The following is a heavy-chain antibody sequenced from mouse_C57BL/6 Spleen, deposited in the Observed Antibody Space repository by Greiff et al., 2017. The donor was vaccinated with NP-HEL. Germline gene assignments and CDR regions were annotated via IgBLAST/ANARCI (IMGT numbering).Heavy chain of an antibody. CDR1: GYTFTSYW. CDR3: ATLKLGQDYFDY. J-gene: IGHJ2*01. D-gene: IGHD4-1*01. Sequence: VQVVESGAELAKPGASVKLSCKASGYTFTSYWMHWVKQRPGQGLEWIGYINPSSGYTKYNQKFKDKATLTADKSSSTAYMQLSSLTYEDSAVYYCATLKLGQDYFDYWGKGTTLTVSS. CDR2: INPSSGYT. V-gene: IGHV1-7*01.